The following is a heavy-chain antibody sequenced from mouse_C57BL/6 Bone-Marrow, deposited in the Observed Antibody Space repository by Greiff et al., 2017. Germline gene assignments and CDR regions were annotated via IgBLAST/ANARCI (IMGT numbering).Heavy chain of an antibody. Sequence: VQLHQSGPELVKPGASVKISCKASGYTFTDYYMNWVKQSHGKSLEWIGDINPNNGGTSYNQKFKGKATLTVDKSSSTAYMELRSLTSEDSAVYYCARRARMGGFAYWGQGTLVTVSA. D-gene: IGHD2-3*01. V-gene: IGHV1-26*01. CDR3: ARRARMGGFAY. CDR1: GYTFTDYY. CDR2: INPNNGGT. J-gene: IGHJ3*01.